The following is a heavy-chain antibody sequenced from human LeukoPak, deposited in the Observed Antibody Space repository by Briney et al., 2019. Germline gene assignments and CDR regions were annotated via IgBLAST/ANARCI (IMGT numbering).Heavy chain of an antibody. V-gene: IGHV4-59*01. CDR2: IYYSGST. J-gene: IGHJ4*02. Sequence: PSETLSLTCTVSGGSISNYYWSWIRQPPGKGLEWIGYIYYSGSTNYNPSLKSRVTISVDTSKNQFSLKLSSVTAADTAVYYCARGVIVGAIDWGQGTLVTVSS. CDR3: ARGVIVGAID. CDR1: GGSISNYY. D-gene: IGHD1-26*01.